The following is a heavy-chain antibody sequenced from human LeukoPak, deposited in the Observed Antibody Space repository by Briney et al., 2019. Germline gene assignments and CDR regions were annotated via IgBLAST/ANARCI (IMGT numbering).Heavy chain of an antibody. CDR2: IDYSGTA. Sequence: SQTLSLTCTVSGGSISSGGYYWSWIRQLPGKGLEWIGYIDYSGTAYYNPSLKSRVTISMDTSKNQFSVKLSSVTAADTAVYYCARDSYSSSIRWFDSWGQGTLVIVSS. CDR1: GGSISSGGYY. CDR3: ARDSYSSSIRWFDS. V-gene: IGHV4-31*03. D-gene: IGHD6-6*01. J-gene: IGHJ5*01.